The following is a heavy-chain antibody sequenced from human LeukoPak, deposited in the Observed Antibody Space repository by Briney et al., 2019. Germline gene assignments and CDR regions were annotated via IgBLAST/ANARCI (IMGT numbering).Heavy chain of an antibody. CDR1: GGSISSSSYY. V-gene: IGHV4-39*01. D-gene: IGHD2-21*02. J-gene: IGHJ5*02. CDR3: ARRGKVTAARDWFDP. Sequence: SETLSLTCTVSGGSISSSSYYWGWIRQPPGKGLEWIGSIYYSGSTYYNPSLKSRVTISVDTSKNQFSLKLSSVTAADTAVYYCARRGKVTAARDWFDPWGQGTLVTVSS. CDR2: IYYSGST.